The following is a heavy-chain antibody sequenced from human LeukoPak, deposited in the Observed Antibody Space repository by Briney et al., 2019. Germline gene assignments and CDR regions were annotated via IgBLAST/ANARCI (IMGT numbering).Heavy chain of an antibody. CDR1: GFTFSSYA. J-gene: IGHJ5*02. D-gene: IGHD6-19*01. CDR2: IRGSGGST. CDR3: AKDLSVDVSIAVAGTNWFDP. Sequence: GGSLRLSCAASGFTFSSYAMSWVRQAPGKGLEWVSAIRGSGGSTYYADSVKGRFTISRDNSKNTLYLQMNSLRAEDTAVYYCAKDLSVDVSIAVAGTNWFDPWGQGTLVTVSS. V-gene: IGHV3-23*01.